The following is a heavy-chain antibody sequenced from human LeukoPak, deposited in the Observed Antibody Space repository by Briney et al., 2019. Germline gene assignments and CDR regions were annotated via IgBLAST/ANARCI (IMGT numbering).Heavy chain of an antibody. CDR3: TTVSFGYYYGMDV. V-gene: IGHV3-15*01. CDR2: TKSKTDGGTT. D-gene: IGHD3-10*01. CDR1: GFTFRNAW. Sequence: GGSLRLSCAASGFTFRNAWMSWVRQAPGKGLEWVGRTKSKTDGGTTDYAAPVKGRFTISRDDSKNTLYLQMNSLKTEDTAVYYCTTVSFGYYYGMDVWGQGTTVTVSS. J-gene: IGHJ6*02.